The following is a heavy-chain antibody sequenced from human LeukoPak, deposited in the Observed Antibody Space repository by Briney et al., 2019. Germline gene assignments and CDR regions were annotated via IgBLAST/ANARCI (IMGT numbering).Heavy chain of an antibody. V-gene: IGHV5-51*01. J-gene: IGHJ3*01. D-gene: IGHD3-22*01. CDR3: ARPNITSYYDSSGYDAFDV. Sequence: GESLKISCKGSGYKFSTYWVAWVRQMPGKGLEWMGIIYPDDSDTRYSPSSQGQVTISADKSINTAYLQWSSLKASDTATYFCARPNITSYYDSSGYDAFDVWGQGTLVAVSS. CDR2: IYPDDSDT. CDR1: GYKFSTYW.